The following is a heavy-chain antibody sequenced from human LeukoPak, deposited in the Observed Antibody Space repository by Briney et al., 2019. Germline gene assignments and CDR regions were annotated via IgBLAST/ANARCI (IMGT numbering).Heavy chain of an antibody. CDR2: ISGSGGST. CDR1: GFTFSSYA. J-gene: IGHJ3*02. D-gene: IGHD3-10*01. V-gene: IGHV3-23*01. Sequence: GGSLRLSCAASGFTFSSYAMSWVRQAPGKGLEWVSAISGSGGSTYYADSVKGRFTISRDNSKNTLYLQMNSLRAEDTAVYYCAKDQGSDLWFDRLRGVIIDAFDIWGQGTMVTVSS. CDR3: AKDQGSDLWFDRLRGVIIDAFDI.